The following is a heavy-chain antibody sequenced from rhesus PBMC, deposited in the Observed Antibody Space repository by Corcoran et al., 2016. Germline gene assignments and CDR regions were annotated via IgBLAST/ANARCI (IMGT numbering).Heavy chain of an antibody. CDR1: GASISSNW. V-gene: IGHV4-80*01. D-gene: IGHD3-3*01. CDR2: KKRNSGRT. J-gene: IGHJ6*01. Sequence: QVQLQESGPGLVKPSETLSLTCTVSGASISSNWWSWIRQPPGKGLEWIGEKKRNSGRTNDNHSLKSRVTMSKDESKNQFSLNLSSVPAADTAVYYCARAPFGLVIAYYGLDSWGQGVVVTVSS. CDR3: ARAPFGLVIAYYGLDS.